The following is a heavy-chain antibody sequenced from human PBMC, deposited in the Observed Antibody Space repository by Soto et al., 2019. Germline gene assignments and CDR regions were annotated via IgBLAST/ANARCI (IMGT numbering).Heavy chain of an antibody. CDR2: IWYDGSSQ. V-gene: IGHV3-33*01. Sequence: QVQLVESGGGVVQRGRALRLACAASGFNFRGYGMHWVRQAPGRGLEWVSLIWYDGSSQYYADSVKGRFTISSDNSKDTVYLQMNSLRAEDTGVYFCVRDPLGEVPDYWGQGSLVTVSS. J-gene: IGHJ4*02. CDR1: GFNFRGYG. CDR3: VRDPLGEVPDY. D-gene: IGHD3-10*01.